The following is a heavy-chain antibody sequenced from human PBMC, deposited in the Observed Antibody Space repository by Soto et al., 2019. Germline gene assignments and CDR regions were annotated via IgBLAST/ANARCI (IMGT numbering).Heavy chain of an antibody. CDR2: IAYHGSSS. J-gene: IGHJ6*02. CDR3: VKDRTPNWNHPGMAV. V-gene: IGHV3-64D*08. Sequence: SLRLSCAGSGFSFSTYAMHWVRRAPGRGLEFVSVIAYHGSSSFYADSLKGRFTVSRDNSRNTLYLHMNNLRPEDSATYYCVKDRTPNWNHPGMAVWGQGTTVTVSS. CDR1: GFSFSTYA. D-gene: IGHD1-20*01.